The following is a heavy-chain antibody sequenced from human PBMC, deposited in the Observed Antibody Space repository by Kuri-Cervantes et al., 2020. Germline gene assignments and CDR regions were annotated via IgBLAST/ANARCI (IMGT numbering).Heavy chain of an antibody. Sequence: SETLSLTCTVSGGSISSSSYYWGWIRQPPGKGLEWIGSIYYSGSTYYNPSLKSRVTMSTDTSRNQFSLKLRSVTAADTALYYCARGRYNDYWRAFDFWGQGTMVTVSS. CDR3: ARGRYNDYWRAFDF. CDR2: IYYSGST. D-gene: IGHD1-1*01. V-gene: IGHV4-39*07. CDR1: GGSISSSSYY. J-gene: IGHJ3*01.